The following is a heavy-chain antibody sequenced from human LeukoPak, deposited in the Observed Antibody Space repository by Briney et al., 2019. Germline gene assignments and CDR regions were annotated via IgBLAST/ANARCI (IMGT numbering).Heavy chain of an antibody. CDR1: GYSFTSYW. J-gene: IGHJ4*02. Sequence: GAPLKTSSKGFGYSFTSYWFSWVRQMPGKGLEWWGRIDSSDSYTNYSPSFQGHVTISADKSISTAYLQWSTLKASDTAMYYCARLYGSGSYYNVDAFDYWGQGTLVTVSS. V-gene: IGHV5-10-1*01. CDR3: ARLYGSGSYYNVDAFDY. D-gene: IGHD3-10*01. CDR2: IDSSDSYT.